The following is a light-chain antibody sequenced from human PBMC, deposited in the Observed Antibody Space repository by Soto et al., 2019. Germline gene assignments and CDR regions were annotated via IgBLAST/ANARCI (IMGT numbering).Light chain of an antibody. CDR1: QRVGSY. V-gene: IGKV1-39*01. J-gene: IGKJ1*01. Sequence: DIPMTQSPSSLSASVGDRVTITCRASQRVGSYLNWYQQKPGKAPTLLIYSASELQSGVSSRFSGSGSGTDFTLTIRNLQPEDFAVYYCQQSHNTPLTFGQGTNVEI. CDR2: SAS. CDR3: QQSHNTPLT.